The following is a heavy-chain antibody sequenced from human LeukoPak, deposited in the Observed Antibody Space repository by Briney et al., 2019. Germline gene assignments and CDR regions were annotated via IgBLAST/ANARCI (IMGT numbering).Heavy chain of an antibody. J-gene: IGHJ3*02. CDR3: ARDGLMVGGSHLAVHDAFDI. CDR1: GFTFSTYW. V-gene: IGHV3-7*01. Sequence: HPGGSLRLSCEASGFTFSTYWMIWVRQAPGKGLEWVANINQDGSKKYYVDSIKGRFTISRDNAKNSLYLQMNSLRAEDTAVYYCARDGLMVGGSHLAVHDAFDIWGQGTMVTVSS. D-gene: IGHD1-26*01. CDR2: INQDGSKK.